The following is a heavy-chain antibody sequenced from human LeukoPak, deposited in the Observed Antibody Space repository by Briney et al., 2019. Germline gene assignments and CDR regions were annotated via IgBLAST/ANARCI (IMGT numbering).Heavy chain of an antibody. CDR2: FYDSGDT. CDR3: ARLLRPGGRTGDAFDM. J-gene: IGHJ3*02. CDR1: AGSISGHH. V-gene: IGHV4-59*08. Sequence: SETLSLTCTVSAGSISGHHWTWIRQPPGAGLEWIAYFYDSGDTNSNPSLKSRVAMSVDMSNNQFSLTMSPVTAADTAMYYCARLLRPGGRTGDAFDMWGQGTLVTVSS. D-gene: IGHD1-14*01.